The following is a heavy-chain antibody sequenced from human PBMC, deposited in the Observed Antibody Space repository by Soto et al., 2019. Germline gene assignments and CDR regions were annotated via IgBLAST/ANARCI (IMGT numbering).Heavy chain of an antibody. Sequence: PSETLSLTCTVSGGSISSYYWSWIRQPPGKGLEWIGYIYYSGSTNYNPSLKSRVTISVDTSKNQFSLKLSSVTAADTAVYYCERVGVGYLDWFPQTINWYFDLWGRLNLVTVSS. CDR1: GGSISSYY. CDR3: ERVGVGYLDWFPQTINWYFDL. CDR2: IYYSGST. D-gene: IGHD3-9*01. V-gene: IGHV4-59*01. J-gene: IGHJ2*01.